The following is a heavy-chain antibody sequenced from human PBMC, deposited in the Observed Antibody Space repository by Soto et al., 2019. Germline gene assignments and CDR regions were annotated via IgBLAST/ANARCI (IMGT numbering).Heavy chain of an antibody. CDR2: INPASGGT. V-gene: IGHV1-2*02. CDR3: ARVRDWFDP. J-gene: IGHJ5*02. Sequence: ASVKVSCKGFGYIFTGYYIHWVRQAPGQGLEWMGWINPASGGTNYAQKFQGRVTMTRDMSFSTAYMELSRLTSVTAADTAVYYCARVRDWFDPWGQGTLVTVSS. CDR1: GYIFTGYY. D-gene: IGHD3-3*01.